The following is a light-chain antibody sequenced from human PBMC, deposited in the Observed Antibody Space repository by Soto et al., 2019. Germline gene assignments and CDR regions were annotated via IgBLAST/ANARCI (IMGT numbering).Light chain of an antibody. V-gene: IGLV2-11*01. J-gene: IGLJ2*01. CDR3: CSYAGSYTPV. CDR2: DVS. CDR1: SSDVGGYNY. Sequence: QSALTQPRSVSGSPGQSVTISCTGTSSDVGGYNYVSWYQQHPGKAPKLMIYDVSKRPSGVPDRFSGSKSGNTASLTISGLQAEDEADHYCCSYAGSYTPVFGGGTKVTVL.